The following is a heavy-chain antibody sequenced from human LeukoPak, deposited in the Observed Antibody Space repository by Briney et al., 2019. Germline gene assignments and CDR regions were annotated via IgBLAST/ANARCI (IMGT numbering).Heavy chain of an antibody. J-gene: IGHJ4*02. D-gene: IGHD6-19*01. Sequence: QAGGSLRLSCAASGFTFSNYGMNWVRQTPGKGLEWGSGIGGSGGYHTYYADSVRGRFTISRDNSRNTLYVQMNSLRAEDMALYYCAKAVDEYSSGWYYFDYWGQGTLVTVSS. CDR1: GFTFSNYG. V-gene: IGHV3-23*01. CDR2: IGGSGGYHT. CDR3: AKAVDEYSSGWYYFDY.